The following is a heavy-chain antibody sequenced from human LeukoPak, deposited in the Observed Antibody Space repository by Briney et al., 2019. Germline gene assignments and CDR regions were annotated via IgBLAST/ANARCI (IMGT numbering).Heavy chain of an antibody. Sequence: GGSLRLSCAASGFISSNHGMNWVRQAPGKGLEWVSGISGDAGRTYYADSVKGRFTISRDNSKNTLYLQMNSLRAEDTAVYYCAKGRAWGAFAYWGQGTLVTVSS. D-gene: IGHD1-26*01. CDR1: GFISSNHG. J-gene: IGHJ4*02. CDR3: AKGRAWGAFAY. V-gene: IGHV3-23*01. CDR2: ISGDAGRT.